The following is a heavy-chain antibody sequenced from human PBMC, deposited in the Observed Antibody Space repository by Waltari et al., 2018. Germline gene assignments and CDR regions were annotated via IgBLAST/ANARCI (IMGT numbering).Heavy chain of an antibody. Sequence: QVQLVQSGAEVKKHGDSVKVSCKASVYTFTSYNLNRVRQATGKGLEWMGWMNPNSGNTCYAQKCQGRVTITRNTSISTAYMELSSLRSEDTAVYYCARGSVFYYYMDVWGKGTTVTVSS. CDR2: MNPNSGNT. J-gene: IGHJ6*03. D-gene: IGHD6-25*01. CDR3: ARGSVFYYYMDV. V-gene: IGHV1-8*03. CDR1: VYTFTSYN.